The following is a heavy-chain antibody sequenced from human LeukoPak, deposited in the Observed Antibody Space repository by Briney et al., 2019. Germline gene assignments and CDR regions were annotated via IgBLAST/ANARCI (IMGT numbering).Heavy chain of an antibody. CDR3: AQAGTSNYYYYMDV. J-gene: IGHJ6*03. CDR1: GFTFDDYG. D-gene: IGHD6-13*01. Sequence: PGGSLRLSCAASGFTFDDYGMSWVRQAPGKGLEWVSGINWNGGSTGYADSVKGRFTISRDNAKNSLYLQMNSLRAEDTALYYCAQAGTSNYYYYMDVWGKGTTVTVSS. CDR2: INWNGGST. V-gene: IGHV3-20*04.